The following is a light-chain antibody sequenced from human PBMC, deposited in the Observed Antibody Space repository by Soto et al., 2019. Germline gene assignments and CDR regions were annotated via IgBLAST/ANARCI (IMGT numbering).Light chain of an antibody. Sequence: AIQLTQSPSSLSASLGDRVTITCRSSQGITSAIAWYRQRPGMAPELLIYDVSTLASGVTSRFSGSGSGTDFSLTIIALQPDDFATYYCQQFSTYPLTFGGGTKVDIK. CDR2: DVS. J-gene: IGKJ4*01. V-gene: IGKV1-13*02. CDR1: QGITSA. CDR3: QQFSTYPLT.